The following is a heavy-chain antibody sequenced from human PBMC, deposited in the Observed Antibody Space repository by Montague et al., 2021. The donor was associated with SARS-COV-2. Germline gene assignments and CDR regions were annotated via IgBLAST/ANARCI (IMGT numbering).Heavy chain of an antibody. CDR1: GGSFSGYY. CDR2: TNHSGST. Sequence: SETLSLTCAVYGGSFSGYYWSWIRQPPGKGLEWIGETNHSGSTNYNPSLKSRVPISVDTSKNQFSLKLSSVTAADTAVYYCARARQDVVVPALGIGAYYYYYYMDVWGKGTTVTVSS. V-gene: IGHV4-34*01. D-gene: IGHD2-2*01. J-gene: IGHJ6*03. CDR3: ARARQDVVVPALGIGAYYYYYYMDV.